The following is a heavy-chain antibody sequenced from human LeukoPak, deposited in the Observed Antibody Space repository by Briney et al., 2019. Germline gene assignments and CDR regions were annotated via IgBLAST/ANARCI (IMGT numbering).Heavy chain of an antibody. Sequence: PGGSLRLSCAASVFTIKNYWMHWVRQGPGKGLVWVSQINGDGSSTTYADSVKGRFTISRDDAKNTVYLQMDTLGADDTAVYYCARDKGYSSDCWGQGTLVTVSS. D-gene: IGHD2-15*01. J-gene: IGHJ4*02. CDR1: VFTIKNYW. V-gene: IGHV3-74*01. CDR2: INGDGSST. CDR3: ARDKGYSSDC.